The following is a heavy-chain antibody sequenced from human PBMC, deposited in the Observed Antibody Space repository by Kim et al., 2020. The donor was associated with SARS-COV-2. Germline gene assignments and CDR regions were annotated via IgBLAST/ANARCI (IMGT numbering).Heavy chain of an antibody. CDR1: GGSFSGYY. CDR2: INHSGST. Sequence: SETLSLTCAVYGGSFSGYYWSWIRQPPGKGLEWIGEINHSGSTNYNPSLKSRVTISVDTSKNQFSLRLSSVTAADTAVYYCARGEIWCSITSCYKGCMDVCGHGTTVTVSS. CDR3: ARGEIWCSITSCYKGCMDV. V-gene: IGHV4-34*01. D-gene: IGHD2-2*02. J-gene: IGHJ6*02.